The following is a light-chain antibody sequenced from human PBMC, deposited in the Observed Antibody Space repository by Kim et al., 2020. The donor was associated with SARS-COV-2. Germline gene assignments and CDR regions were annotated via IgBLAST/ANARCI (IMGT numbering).Light chain of an antibody. CDR3: SSYGGRNNYV. CDR2: EVT. CDR1: SSDVGGYDY. Sequence: QSLALSCTGTSSDVGGYDYFSCYQHHPGKPPNLIIFEVTKRPSGVPDRFSGSKSGKTASLTVSGLQAEDEADYYCSSYGGRNNYVFGTGTKVTVL. V-gene: IGLV2-8*01. J-gene: IGLJ1*01.